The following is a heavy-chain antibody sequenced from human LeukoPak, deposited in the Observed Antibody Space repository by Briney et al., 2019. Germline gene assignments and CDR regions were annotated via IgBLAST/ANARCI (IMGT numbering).Heavy chain of an antibody. CDR3: ARDWVQQQLLLDY. CDR2: INPSGGST. J-gene: IGHJ4*02. D-gene: IGHD6-13*01. CDR1: GYAFTSYY. Sequence: ASVNVSCKASGYAFTSYYMHWVRQAPGQGLEWMGIINPSGGSTSYAQKFQGRVTMTRDTSTSTVYMELSSLRSEDTAVYYCARDWVQQQLLLDYWGQGTLVTVSS. V-gene: IGHV1-46*01.